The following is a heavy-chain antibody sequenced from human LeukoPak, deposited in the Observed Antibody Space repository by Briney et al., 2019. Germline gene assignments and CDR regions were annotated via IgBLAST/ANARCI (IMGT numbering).Heavy chain of an antibody. Sequence: ASVKVSCKASGYTFTGYYMHWARQAPGQGLEWMGWINPNSGGTNYAQRFQGRVTMTRDTSISTAYMELSRLRSDDTAVYYCAREEPVAATGPDYWGQGTLVTVSS. J-gene: IGHJ4*02. V-gene: IGHV1-2*02. CDR1: GYTFTGYY. D-gene: IGHD6-19*01. CDR3: AREEPVAATGPDY. CDR2: INPNSGGT.